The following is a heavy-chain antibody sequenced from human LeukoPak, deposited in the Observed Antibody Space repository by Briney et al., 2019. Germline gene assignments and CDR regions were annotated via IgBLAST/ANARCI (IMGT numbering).Heavy chain of an antibody. CDR2: IYYSGST. CDR3: ARDRDAFDI. Sequence: SETLSLTCTVSGGSISSSSYYWGWIRQPPGKGLEWIGSIYYSGSTYYNPSLKSRVTISVDTSKNQFSLKLSSVTAADTAVYYCARDRDAFDIWGQGTMVTVSS. V-gene: IGHV4-39*07. J-gene: IGHJ3*02. CDR1: GGSISSSSYY.